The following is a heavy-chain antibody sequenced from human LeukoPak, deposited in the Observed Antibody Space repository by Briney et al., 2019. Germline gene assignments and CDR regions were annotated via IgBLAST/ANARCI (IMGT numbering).Heavy chain of an antibody. CDR1: GFTFSSYA. D-gene: IGHD3-10*01. Sequence: PGGSLRLSCAASGFTFSSYAMHWVRQAPGKGLEWVAVISYDGSNKYYADSVKGRFTISRDNSKNTLYLQMNSLRAEDTAVYYCVRSGPRLDNWFDPWGQGTLVIVSS. J-gene: IGHJ5*02. CDR3: VRSGPRLDNWFDP. V-gene: IGHV3-30-3*01. CDR2: ISYDGSNK.